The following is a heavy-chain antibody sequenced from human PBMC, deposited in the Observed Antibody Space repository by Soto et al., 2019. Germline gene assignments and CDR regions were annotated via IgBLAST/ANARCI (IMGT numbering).Heavy chain of an antibody. D-gene: IGHD6-6*01. J-gene: IGHJ4*02. V-gene: IGHV4-39*01. Sequence: QVQLQESGPGLVKPSETLSLTCTVSGFSISSGTYYWGWVRQSPGKGLEWIGTIYYSGNTYYKPSLKCQVTISRDTSKNQFYLTLNSVTAADTAVYFCARHGSTSGSFSTSSVRTEFDYWGQGTLGTVSS. CDR3: ARHGSTSGSFSTSSVRTEFDY. CDR2: IYYSGNT. CDR1: GFSISSGTYY.